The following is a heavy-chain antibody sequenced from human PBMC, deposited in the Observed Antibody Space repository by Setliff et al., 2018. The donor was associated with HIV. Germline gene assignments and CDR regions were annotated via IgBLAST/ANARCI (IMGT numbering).Heavy chain of an antibody. Sequence: SETLSLTCAVSGGTISSSNWWSWVGQPPGKGLEWSGEIYHSGSANYNPSLKSRVIISIDKSKNKFSLKVSSVTAADTAVYYCARILVAAAGTGFDPWGQGTLVTVSS. CDR1: GGTISSSNW. CDR3: ARILVAAAGTGFDP. J-gene: IGHJ5*02. CDR2: IYHSGSA. D-gene: IGHD6-13*01. V-gene: IGHV4-4*02.